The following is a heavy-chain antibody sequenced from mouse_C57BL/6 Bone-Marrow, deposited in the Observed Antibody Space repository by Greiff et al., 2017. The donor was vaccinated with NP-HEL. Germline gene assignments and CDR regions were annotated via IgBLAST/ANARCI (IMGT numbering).Heavy chain of an antibody. CDR1: GFTFSDYG. D-gene: IGHD1-1*01. V-gene: IGHV5-17*01. CDR3: ARVYYYGSSYLFDY. CDR2: ISSGSSTI. Sequence: EVNLVESGGGLVKPGGSLKLSCAASGFTFSDYGMHWVRQAPEKGLEWVAYISSGSSTIYYADTVKGRFTISRDNAKNTLFLQMTSLRSEDTAMYYCARVYYYGSSYLFDYWGQGTTLTVSS. J-gene: IGHJ2*01.